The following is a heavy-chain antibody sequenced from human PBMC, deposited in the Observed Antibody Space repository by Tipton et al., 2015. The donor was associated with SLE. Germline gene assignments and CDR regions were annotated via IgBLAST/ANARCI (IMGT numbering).Heavy chain of an antibody. V-gene: IGHV3-48*03. CDR2: FSTGGRNV. CDR3: VRDSSSWYGYFDY. J-gene: IGHJ4*02. Sequence: SLRLSCAASGFTFSSYEMNWVRQAPGKGLEWIAYFSTGGRNVYYADSVKGRLTVSRDNAKNSLFLQMNGLTGEDTAVYYCVRDSSSWYGYFDYWGQGTPVTVSS. D-gene: IGHD6-13*01. CDR1: GFTFSSYE.